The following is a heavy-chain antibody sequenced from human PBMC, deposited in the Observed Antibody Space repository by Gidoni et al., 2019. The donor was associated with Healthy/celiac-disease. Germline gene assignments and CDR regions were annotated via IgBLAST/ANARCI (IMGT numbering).Heavy chain of an antibody. V-gene: IGHV3-33*01. CDR2: IWYDGSNK. D-gene: IGHD3-22*01. J-gene: IGHJ3*02. CDR1: GFTFSSYG. Sequence: QVQLVESGGGVVQPGRSLSLSCAASGFTFSSYGMHWVRQAPGKGLEWVAVIWYDGSNKYYADSVKGRFTISRDNSKNTLYLQMNSLRAEDTAVYYCARATRVRDSSGYHLVDAFDIWGQGTMVTVSS. CDR3: ARATRVRDSSGYHLVDAFDI.